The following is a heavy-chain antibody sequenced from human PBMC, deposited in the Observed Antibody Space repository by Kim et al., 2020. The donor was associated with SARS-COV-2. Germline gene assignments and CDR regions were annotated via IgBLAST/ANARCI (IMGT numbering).Heavy chain of an antibody. CDR3: ARDFYDSSGYYYWYFDL. V-gene: IGHV3-53*01. D-gene: IGHD3-22*01. J-gene: IGHJ2*01. Sequence: VKGRFTIARDNTKNTLYLQMNSLRAEDTAVYYCARDFYDSSGYYYWYFDLWGRGTLVTVSS.